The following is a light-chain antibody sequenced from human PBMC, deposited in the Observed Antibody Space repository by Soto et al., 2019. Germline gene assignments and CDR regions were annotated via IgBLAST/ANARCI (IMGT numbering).Light chain of an antibody. CDR1: QSVSSSY. CDR2: GAS. J-gene: IGKJ2*01. CDR3: QQYCSAPPYT. Sequence: DIVLTQSPGTLSLSPGERATLSCRASQSVSSSYLAWYQQKPGQAPRLLIYGASSSATGIPDRFSGSGSGTDFTLTISRLEPEDFAVYYCQQYCSAPPYTFGQGTKLEIK. V-gene: IGKV3-20*01.